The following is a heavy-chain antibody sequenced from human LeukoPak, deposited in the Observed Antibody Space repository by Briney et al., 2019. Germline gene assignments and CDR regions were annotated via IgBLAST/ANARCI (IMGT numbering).Heavy chain of an antibody. CDR1: GYSISSGYY. V-gene: IGHV4-38-2*01. CDR2: IYHSGST. J-gene: IGHJ5*02. CDR3: ARKSFTIFGVVTTGVWFDP. D-gene: IGHD3-3*01. Sequence: PSETLSLTCAVPGYSISSGYYWGWIRQPPGKGLGWIGSIYHSGSTYYNPSLKSRVTISVDTSKNQFSVKLSSVTAADTAVYYCARKSFTIFGVVTTGVWFDPWGQGTLVTVSS.